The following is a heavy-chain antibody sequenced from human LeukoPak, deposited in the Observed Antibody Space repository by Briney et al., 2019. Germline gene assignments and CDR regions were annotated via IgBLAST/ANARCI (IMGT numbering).Heavy chain of an antibody. Sequence: GASVKVSCKASGYTFKSHAIHWVRQAPGQGLEWMGWINTITGNPTYAQGFTGRSVFSLDTSVSTAYLQISSLKTEDTAVYYCAREVGTLPDYWGQGTLVTVSS. CDR3: AREVGTLPDY. CDR2: INTITGNP. J-gene: IGHJ4*02. D-gene: IGHD2-21*02. CDR1: GYTFKSHA. V-gene: IGHV7-4-1*02.